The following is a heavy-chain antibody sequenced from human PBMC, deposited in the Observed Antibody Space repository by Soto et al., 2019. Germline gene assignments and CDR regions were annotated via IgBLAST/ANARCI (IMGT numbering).Heavy chain of an antibody. V-gene: IGHV1-8*01. CDR3: ATSQLWSRIDY. Sequence: ASVKVSCKASGYTFTSYDINWVRQAPGQGLEWMGWMNPNSGNTSYAQKFQGRVTMTKDTSTDTAYMELSSLRSEDTAVYYCATSQLWSRIDYWGQGTLVTVSS. CDR2: MNPNSGNT. D-gene: IGHD5-18*01. CDR1: GYTFTSYD. J-gene: IGHJ4*02.